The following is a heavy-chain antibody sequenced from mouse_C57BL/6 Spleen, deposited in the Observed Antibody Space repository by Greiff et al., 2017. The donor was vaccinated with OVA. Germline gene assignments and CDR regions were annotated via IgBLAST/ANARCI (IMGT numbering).Heavy chain of an antibody. Sequence: EVKLMESGGGLVQPGGSMKLSCAASGFTFSDAWMDWVRQSPEKGLEWVAEIRNKANNHATYYAESVKGRFTISRDDSKSSVYLQMNSLRAEDTGIYYCTPLITAVPPTWGTGTTVTVSS. CDR2: IRNKANNHAT. CDR1: GFTFSDAW. V-gene: IGHV6-6*01. D-gene: IGHD1-1*01. J-gene: IGHJ1*03. CDR3: TPLITAVPPT.